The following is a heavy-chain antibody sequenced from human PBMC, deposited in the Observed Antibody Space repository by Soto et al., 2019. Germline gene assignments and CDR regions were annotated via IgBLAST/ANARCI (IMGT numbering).Heavy chain of an antibody. CDR1: GFNFNDNY. CDR3: ATEGGFCSSSSCWHYFVH. J-gene: IGHJ4*02. D-gene: IGHD2-2*01. CDR2: ISSDNSYT. Sequence: NPGGSLRLSCAASGFNFNDNYMTWIRQAPGKGLEWVSHISSDNSYTNYADSVKGRFTISRDNAENSLYLQMNALRAEDTAVYYCATEGGFCSSSSCWHYFVHWGRGTLVTVSS. V-gene: IGHV3-11*06.